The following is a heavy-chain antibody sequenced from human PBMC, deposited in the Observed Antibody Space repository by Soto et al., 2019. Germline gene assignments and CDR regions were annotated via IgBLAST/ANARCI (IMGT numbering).Heavy chain of an antibody. CDR2: INHSGST. V-gene: IGHV4-34*01. CDR1: GGSFSGYY. Sequence: SETLSLTCAVYGGSFSGYYWSWIRQPPGKGLEWIGEINHSGSTNYNPSLKSRVTISVDTSKNQFSLKLSSVTAADTAVYYCASGGVVVPAATDRYFDYWGQGTLVTVSS. CDR3: ASGGVVVPAATDRYFDY. D-gene: IGHD2-2*01. J-gene: IGHJ4*02.